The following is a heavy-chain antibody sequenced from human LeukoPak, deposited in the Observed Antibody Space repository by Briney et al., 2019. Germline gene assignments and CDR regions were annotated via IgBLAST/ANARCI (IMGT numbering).Heavy chain of an antibody. J-gene: IGHJ4*02. Sequence: GRSLRLSCAASGFTFSSYGMHWVRQAPGKGLEWVAVISYDGSNKYYADSVKGRFTISRDNSKNTLYLQMNSLRAEDTAVYYCAKDGTYYPDYWGQGTLVTVSS. V-gene: IGHV3-30*18. CDR1: GFTFSSYG. D-gene: IGHD3-10*01. CDR3: AKDGTYYPDY. CDR2: ISYDGSNK.